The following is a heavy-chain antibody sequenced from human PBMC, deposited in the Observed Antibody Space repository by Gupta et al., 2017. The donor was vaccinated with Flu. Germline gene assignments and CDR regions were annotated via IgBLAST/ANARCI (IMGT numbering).Heavy chain of an antibody. Sequence: QVRLVQSGAEVKKPGASVRVSCKASDNTFTTTGISWVRQAPGQGLGWLRWFSPQGSTNYAQSLQGRVTMTIPKSTRTAYMELRSLISDDTAVYYCAREGGSCTGGRCYRRLDSWGQGTLVTGSS. V-gene: IGHV1-18*01. CDR3: AREGGSCTGGRCYRRLDS. CDR1: DNTFTTTG. CDR2: FSPQGST. D-gene: IGHD2-15*01. J-gene: IGHJ4*02.